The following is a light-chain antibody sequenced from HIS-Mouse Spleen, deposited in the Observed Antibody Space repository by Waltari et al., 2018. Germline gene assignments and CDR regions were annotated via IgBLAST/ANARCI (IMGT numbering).Light chain of an antibody. Sequence: SYELTQPPSVSVSPGQPASITCSGDHFGDKYACWYQQKPGQSPVLVIYQDSKRPSGIPERFSGSNSGNTATLTISGTQAMDEADYYCQAWDSSTARVVFGGGTKLTVL. CDR3: QAWDSSTARVV. V-gene: IGLV3-1*01. CDR1: HFGDKY. J-gene: IGLJ2*01. CDR2: QDS.